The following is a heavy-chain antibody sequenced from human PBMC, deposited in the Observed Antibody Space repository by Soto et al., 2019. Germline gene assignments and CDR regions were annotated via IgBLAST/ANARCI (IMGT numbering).Heavy chain of an antibody. D-gene: IGHD2-15*01. V-gene: IGHV4-34*01. Sequence: SETLSLTCAVYGRSFSGYYWSWIRQPPGKGLEWIGEINHSGSTNYNPSLKSRVTISVDTSKNQFSLKLSSVTAADTAVYYCARDPRISGAFDTRGQGTMVTASS. CDR3: ARDPRISGAFDT. CDR1: GRSFSGYY. J-gene: IGHJ3*02. CDR2: INHSGST.